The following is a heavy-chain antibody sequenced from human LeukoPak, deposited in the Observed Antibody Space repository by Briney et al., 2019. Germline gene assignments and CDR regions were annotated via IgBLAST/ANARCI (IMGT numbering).Heavy chain of an antibody. V-gene: IGHV1-69*05. CDR3: ARDIRYFDWLSTNWFDP. D-gene: IGHD3-9*01. J-gene: IGHJ5*02. CDR2: IIPIFGTA. CDR1: GGTFSSYA. Sequence: SVKVSCKASGGTFSSYAISWVRQAPGQGLEWMGGIIPIFGTANYAQKFQGRVTITTDESTSTAYMELSSLRSEDTAVYYCARDIRYFDWLSTNWFDPWGQGNLVTVSS.